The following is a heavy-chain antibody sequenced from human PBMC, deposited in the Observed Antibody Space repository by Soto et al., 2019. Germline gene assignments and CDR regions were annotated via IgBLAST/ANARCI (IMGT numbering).Heavy chain of an antibody. Sequence: QIQQAQSGAEVKKPGASVKVSCKASGYTSNIYGINWVRQAPGQGREGMGRISAFKGKTNNAQNVKGRVNMITHTTTSTAYVELRSLRSDATAVYNCARVRVPKSSGFFPFDFWGHGNLVTVSS. CDR1: GYTSNIYG. D-gene: IGHD3-22*01. CDR2: ISAFKGKT. CDR3: ARVRVPKSSGFFPFDF. J-gene: IGHJ4*01. V-gene: IGHV1-18*01.